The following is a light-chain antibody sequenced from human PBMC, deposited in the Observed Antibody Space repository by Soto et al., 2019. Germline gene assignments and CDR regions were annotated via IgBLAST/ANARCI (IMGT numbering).Light chain of an antibody. J-gene: IGKJ1*01. CDR2: ATS. V-gene: IGKV1-39*01. CDR3: QQSYDMPPT. Sequence: DIQMTQSPSTLPASAGDRVTITCRASETVSKSLNWYRQRPGRAPELLVYATSHLQNGVPSRFSGSGSGTAFTLAISSLQPEDFATYYCQQSYDMPPTFGLGTRVEI. CDR1: ETVSKS.